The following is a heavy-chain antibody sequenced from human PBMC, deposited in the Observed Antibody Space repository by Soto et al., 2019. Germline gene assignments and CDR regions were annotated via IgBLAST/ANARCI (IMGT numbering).Heavy chain of an antibody. D-gene: IGHD6-19*01. J-gene: IGHJ6*02. Sequence: PGGSLRLSCAASGITFSSYDMHWVRQATGKGLEWVSAIGTAGDTYYPGSVKGRFTISRENAKNSLYLQMNSLRAGDTAVYYCARQSYSSGWYDYYYYYGMDVWGQGTTVTVSS. V-gene: IGHV3-13*01. CDR2: IGTAGDT. CDR3: ARQSYSSGWYDYYYYYGMDV. CDR1: GITFSSYD.